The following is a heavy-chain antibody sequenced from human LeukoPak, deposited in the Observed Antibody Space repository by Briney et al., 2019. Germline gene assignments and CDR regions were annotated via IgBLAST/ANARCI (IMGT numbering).Heavy chain of an antibody. CDR1: GYSFTSYW. J-gene: IGHJ3*02. V-gene: IGHV5-51*01. D-gene: IGHD3-22*01. CDR3: ARLPYYYDSSGYPHDAFDI. Sequence: GESLMISCKGSGYSFTSYWFVWVRQLPGKVLEWMGIIYPADSDTGYSPAFQGQVTPSADKSISTAYLQWSSLKASDTALYYWARLPYYYDSSGYPHDAFDIWGKGTMVTVSP. CDR2: IYPADSDT.